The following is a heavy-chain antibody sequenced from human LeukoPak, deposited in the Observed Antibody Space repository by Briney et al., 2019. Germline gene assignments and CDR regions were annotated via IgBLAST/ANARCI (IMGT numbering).Heavy chain of an antibody. Sequence: SETLSLTCAVSGYSINSGYFWGWIRQPPGKGLEWIGSIYHSGSTYYNPSLKSRVTMSVDTSKNQFSLKLSSVTAADTAVYYCARGDTYYDILSTMDVWGKGTTVTVSS. CDR3: ARGDTYYDILSTMDV. CDR1: GYSINSGYF. V-gene: IGHV4-38-2*01. D-gene: IGHD3-9*01. CDR2: IYHSGST. J-gene: IGHJ6*03.